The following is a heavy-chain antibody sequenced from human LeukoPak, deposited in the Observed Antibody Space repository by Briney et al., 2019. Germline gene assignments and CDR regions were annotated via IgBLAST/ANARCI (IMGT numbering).Heavy chain of an antibody. CDR3: ARGGDDGSTFDY. CDR2: IIPIFGTA. D-gene: IGHD5-24*01. CDR1: GGTFSSYA. J-gene: IGHJ4*02. Sequence: SVKVSCKASGGTFSSYAISWVRQAPGQGLEWMGGIIPIFGTANYAQKFQGRVTITTDESTSTAYMELSSLRSEDTAVYYCARGGDDGSTFDYWGQGTLVTVSS. V-gene: IGHV1-69*05.